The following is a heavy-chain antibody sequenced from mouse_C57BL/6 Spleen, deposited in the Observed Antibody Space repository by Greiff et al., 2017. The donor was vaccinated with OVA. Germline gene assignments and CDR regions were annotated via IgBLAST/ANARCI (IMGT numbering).Heavy chain of an antibody. V-gene: IGHV1-82*01. J-gene: IGHJ3*01. CDR1: GYAFSSSW. CDR2: IYPGDGDT. Sequence: VKLQESGPELVKPGASVKISCKASGYAFSSSWMNWVKQRPGKGLEWIGRIYPGDGDTNYNGKFKGKATLTADKSSSTAYMQLSSLTSEDSAVYFCARGEGGYYFFAYWGQGTLVTVSA. D-gene: IGHD2-3*01. CDR3: ARGEGGYYFFAY.